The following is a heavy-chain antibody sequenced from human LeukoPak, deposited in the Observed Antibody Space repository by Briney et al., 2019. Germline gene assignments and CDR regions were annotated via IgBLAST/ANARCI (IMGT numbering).Heavy chain of an antibody. D-gene: IGHD1-14*01. CDR2: ISYDGGNK. CDR3: ATNSRRPHQYYMDV. Sequence: GGSLRLSCAASGFTFSSYEMNWVRQAPGKGLEWVTLISYDGGNKYYGDSVKGRFTISRDNSKNTLYLQMTSLRVEDTAVYYCATNSRRPHQYYMDVWGKGTTVTVSS. CDR1: GFTFSSYE. V-gene: IGHV3-30*03. J-gene: IGHJ6*03.